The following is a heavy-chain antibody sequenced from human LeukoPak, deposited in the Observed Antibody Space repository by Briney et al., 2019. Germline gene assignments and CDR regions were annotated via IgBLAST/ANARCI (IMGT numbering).Heavy chain of an antibody. CDR2: IIPILGIA. Sequence: GSSVKVSCKASGGTFSSYTISWVRQAPGQGLEWMGRIIPILGIANYAQKFQGRVTITADKSTSTAYMELSSLRSEDTAVYYCARRPGYYDSSGQGDDAFDIWGQGTMATVSS. J-gene: IGHJ3*02. V-gene: IGHV1-69*02. CDR3: ARRPGYYDSSGQGDDAFDI. D-gene: IGHD3-22*01. CDR1: GGTFSSYT.